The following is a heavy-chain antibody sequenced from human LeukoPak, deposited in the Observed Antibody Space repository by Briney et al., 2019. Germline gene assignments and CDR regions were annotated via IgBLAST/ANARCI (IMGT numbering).Heavy chain of an antibody. D-gene: IGHD6-13*01. V-gene: IGHV4-59*12. Sequence: SETLSLTCTVSGGSISSYYWSWIRQPPGKGLEWIGYIFYTGSTNYNPSLKSRVTISVDTSKNQFSLKLSSVTAADTAVYYCASEPRYSSSWYRRYYFDYWGQGTLVTVSS. J-gene: IGHJ4*02. CDR1: GGSISSYY. CDR2: IFYTGST. CDR3: ASEPRYSSSWYRRYYFDY.